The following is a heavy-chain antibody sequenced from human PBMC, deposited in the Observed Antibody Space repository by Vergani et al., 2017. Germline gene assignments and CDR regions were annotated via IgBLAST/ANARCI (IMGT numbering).Heavy chain of an antibody. Sequence: QVQLVQSGAEVKKPGASVTVSCKASGYTFTSYGISWVRQAPGQGLEWMGWISAYNGNTNYAQKIQGSVTMTRDTSTSTVYMELSSLRSEDTAVYYCASSHTGIVGAPFDYWGQGTLVTVSS. CDR1: GYTFTSYG. D-gene: IGHD1-26*01. V-gene: IGHV1-18*04. CDR3: ASSHTGIVGAPFDY. J-gene: IGHJ4*02. CDR2: ISAYNGNT.